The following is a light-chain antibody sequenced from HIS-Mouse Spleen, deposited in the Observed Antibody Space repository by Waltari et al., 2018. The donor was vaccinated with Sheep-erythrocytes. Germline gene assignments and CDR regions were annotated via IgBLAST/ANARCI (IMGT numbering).Light chain of an antibody. V-gene: IGLV2-11*01. CDR1: SSDVGGYNY. J-gene: IGLJ1*01. Sequence: QSALTQPRSVSGSPGQSVTISCTGTSSDVGGYNYVSWYQQHPGKAPKLMIYDVSKRPSGGPACYYGSKYCNTAALTISGIQAEDEADYYCCSYAGSYNHVFGTGTKVTVL. CDR3: CSYAGSYNHV. CDR2: DVS.